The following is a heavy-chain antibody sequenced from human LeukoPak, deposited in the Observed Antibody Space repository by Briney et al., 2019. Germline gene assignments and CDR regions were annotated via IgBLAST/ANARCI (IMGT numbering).Heavy chain of an antibody. Sequence: SETLSLTCTVSGGSISSYYWSWIRQPPGKGLEWIGYIYYSGSTNYSPSLKSRVTISVDTSKNQFSLKLSSVTAADTAVYYCARGSSWYYFDYWGQGTLVTVSS. V-gene: IGHV4-59*01. CDR3: ARGSSWYYFDY. CDR2: IYYSGST. D-gene: IGHD6-13*01. J-gene: IGHJ4*02. CDR1: GGSISSYY.